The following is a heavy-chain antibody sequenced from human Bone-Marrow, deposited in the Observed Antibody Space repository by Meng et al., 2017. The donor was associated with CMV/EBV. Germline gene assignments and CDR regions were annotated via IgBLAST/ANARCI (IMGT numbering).Heavy chain of an antibody. J-gene: IGHJ4*02. Sequence: GESLKISCAASGFTFSSYGMHWVRQAPGKGLEWVAFIRYDGSNKYYADSVKGRFTISRDNSKNTLYLQMNSLRAEDTAVYYCAKGMRSGYRIFCLDYWGQGTLVTVSS. CDR2: IRYDGSNK. CDR1: GFTFSSYG. V-gene: IGHV3-30*02. CDR3: AKGMRSGYRIFCLDY. D-gene: IGHD3-3*01.